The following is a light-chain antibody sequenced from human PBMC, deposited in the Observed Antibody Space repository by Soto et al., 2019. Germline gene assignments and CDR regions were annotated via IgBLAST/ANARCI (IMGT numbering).Light chain of an antibody. CDR2: LGS. CDR3: MQALQTPPYT. V-gene: IGKV2-28*01. Sequence: DIVMTQSPLSLPVTPGEPASISCRSSQSLLHGNGYNYLDWYLQKPGQSPQLLIYLGSNRASGVPDRFSGSGSGTDFTLKISRVEAEDVGVYYCMQALQTPPYTFGQGTKVDIK. J-gene: IGKJ2*01. CDR1: QSLLHGNGYNY.